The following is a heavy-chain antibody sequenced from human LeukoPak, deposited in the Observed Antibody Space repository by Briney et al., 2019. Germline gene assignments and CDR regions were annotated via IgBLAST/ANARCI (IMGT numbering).Heavy chain of an antibody. CDR2: ISSSGSTI. Sequence: GGSLRLSCAAPGFTFSDYYMSWIRQAPGKGLEWVSYISSSGSTIYYADSVKGRFTISRDNAKNSLYLQMNSLRAEDTAVYYCARDRETGYCSSTSCYYFDYWGQGTLVTVSS. V-gene: IGHV3-11*04. D-gene: IGHD2-2*01. CDR1: GFTFSDYY. CDR3: ARDRETGYCSSTSCYYFDY. J-gene: IGHJ4*02.